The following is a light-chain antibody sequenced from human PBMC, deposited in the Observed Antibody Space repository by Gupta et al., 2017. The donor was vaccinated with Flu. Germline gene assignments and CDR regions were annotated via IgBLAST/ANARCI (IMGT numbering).Light chain of an antibody. Sequence: EIVLTQSPATLSLSPGERATLFCRASQSLGNSLAWYQQKPGQAPRLLIYDASTRATGIPPRFSGSGSGTDFTLTISSLEPEDFAVYYCQQIRLPLTFGGGTKVDIK. V-gene: IGKV3-11*01. CDR3: QQIRLPLT. J-gene: IGKJ4*01. CDR2: DAS. CDR1: QSLGNS.